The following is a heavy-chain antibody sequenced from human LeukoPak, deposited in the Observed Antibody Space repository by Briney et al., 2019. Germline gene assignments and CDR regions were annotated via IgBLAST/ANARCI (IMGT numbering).Heavy chain of an antibody. J-gene: IGHJ2*01. CDR1: GGSISSSSYY. CDR2: IYYSGST. CDR3: ARTPGDWYFDL. D-gene: IGHD7-27*01. V-gene: IGHV4-61*01. Sequence: SETLSLTCTVSGGSISSSSYYWSWIRQPPGKGLEWIGYIYYSGSTNYNPSLKSRVTISVDTSKNQFSLKLSSVTAADTAVYYCARTPGDWYFDLWGRGTLVTVSS.